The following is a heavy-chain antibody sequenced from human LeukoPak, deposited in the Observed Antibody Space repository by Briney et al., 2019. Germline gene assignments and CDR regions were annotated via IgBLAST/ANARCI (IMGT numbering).Heavy chain of an antibody. CDR2: IKSKTDGGTT. V-gene: IGHV3-15*01. Sequence: PGGSLRLSCAASGFTFSKAWMSWVRQAPGKGLEWVGRIKSKTDGGTTDYAAPVKGRFTISRDDSKNTLYLQMNSLKTEDTAVYYCTTDPYGYYPYYFDYWGQGTLVTVSS. J-gene: IGHJ4*02. D-gene: IGHD3-22*01. CDR1: GFTFSKAW. CDR3: TTDPYGYYPYYFDY.